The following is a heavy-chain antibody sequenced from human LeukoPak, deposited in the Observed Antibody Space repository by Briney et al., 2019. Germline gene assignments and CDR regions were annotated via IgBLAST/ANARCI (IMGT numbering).Heavy chain of an antibody. Sequence: SETLSLTCTVSGGSISSDYWCWIRQPPGKGLEWIGYVSYSGNTGYNPSLKSRATISGDTSKNQFSLKLSSVTAADTAMYYCTSVTEITDIDYWGQGTLVTV. V-gene: IGHV4-59*01. CDR2: VSYSGNT. J-gene: IGHJ4*02. D-gene: IGHD4-11*01. CDR1: GGSISSDY. CDR3: TSVTEITDIDY.